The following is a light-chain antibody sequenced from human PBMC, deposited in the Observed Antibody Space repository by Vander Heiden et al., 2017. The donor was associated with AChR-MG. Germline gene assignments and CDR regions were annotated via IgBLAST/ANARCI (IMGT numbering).Light chain of an antibody. V-gene: IGKV1-5*03. Sequence: DIQVTQSPSTLSASVGDRVTITCRASQSVYDWLAWYQQKPGEAPTLLIYKTSTLQTGVPSRFSGSGSGTEFTLTISSLQPEDFGTYYCQQDDTQPWTFGQGTKVEIK. CDR3: QQDDTQPWT. J-gene: IGKJ1*01. CDR1: QSVYDW. CDR2: KTS.